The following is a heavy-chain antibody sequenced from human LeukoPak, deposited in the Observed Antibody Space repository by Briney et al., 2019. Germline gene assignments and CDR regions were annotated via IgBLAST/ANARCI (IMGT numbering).Heavy chain of an antibody. Sequence: SETLSLTCAVYGGSFSGYYWSWIRQPPGKGLEWIGEINHSGSTNYNPSLKSRVTISVDTSKNQFSLKLSSVTAADTAVYYCARGRATRLRVAGAAYFDPWGQGTLVTVSS. CDR1: GGSFSGYY. V-gene: IGHV4-34*01. J-gene: IGHJ5*02. CDR2: INHSGST. D-gene: IGHD2-15*01. CDR3: ARGRATRLRVAGAAYFDP.